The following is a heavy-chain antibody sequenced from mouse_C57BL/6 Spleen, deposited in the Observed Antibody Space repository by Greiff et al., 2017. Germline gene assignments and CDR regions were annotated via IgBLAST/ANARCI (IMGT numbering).Heavy chain of an antibody. Sequence: VQLQQSGAELVMPGASVKLSCKASGYTFTSYWMHWVKQRPGQGLEWIGEIDPSDSYTNYNQKFKGKSTLTVDKSSSTAYMQLSSLTSEDSAVYYCARTGEGYDMDYWGQGTSVTVSS. CDR3: ARTGEGYDMDY. J-gene: IGHJ4*01. V-gene: IGHV1-69*01. CDR2: IDPSDSYT. CDR1: GYTFTSYW.